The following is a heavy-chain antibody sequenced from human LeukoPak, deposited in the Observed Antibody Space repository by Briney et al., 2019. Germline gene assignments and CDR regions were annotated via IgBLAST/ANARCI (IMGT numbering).Heavy chain of an antibody. CDR2: IYHSGST. D-gene: IGHD3-10*01. V-gene: IGHV4-38-2*01. Sequence: SETLSLTCAVSGYSISSGYYWGWIRQPPGKGLEWIGSIYHSGSTYYNPSIKSRVTISVDTSKNQFSLKLSSVTAADTAVYYCARCGLVRGLNDYWGQGTLVTVSS. CDR1: GYSISSGYY. CDR3: ARCGLVRGLNDY. J-gene: IGHJ4*02.